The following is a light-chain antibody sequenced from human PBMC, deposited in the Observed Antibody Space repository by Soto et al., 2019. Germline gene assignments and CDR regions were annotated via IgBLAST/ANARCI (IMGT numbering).Light chain of an antibody. V-gene: IGLV1-44*01. J-gene: IGLJ2*01. CDR1: NSNIGSNS. CDR3: SAWDDSLVVV. CDR2: SNN. Sequence: QSVLTQPPSASGTPGQTVTITCSGSNSNIGSNSVNWFQHLPGAVPKLLIFSNNQRPSGVPDRFSGSKSGTSASLAISGLQTEDESDYYCSAWDDSLVVVFGGGTKATV.